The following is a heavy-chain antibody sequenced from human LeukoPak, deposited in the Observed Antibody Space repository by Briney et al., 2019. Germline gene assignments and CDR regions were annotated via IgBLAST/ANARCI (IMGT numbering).Heavy chain of an antibody. D-gene: IGHD2-2*02. V-gene: IGHV3-7*01. J-gene: IGHJ4*02. CDR2: IKQEGSEK. CDR3: AGEEYCSSTSCYRDYFDY. Sequence: GGSLRLSCAASGFTFSSYWMSWVRQAPGKGLEWVANIKQEGSEKYYVDSVKGRFTISRDNAKNSLYLQMNSLRAEDTAVYYCAGEEYCSSTSCYRDYFDYWGQGTLVTVSS. CDR1: GFTFSSYW.